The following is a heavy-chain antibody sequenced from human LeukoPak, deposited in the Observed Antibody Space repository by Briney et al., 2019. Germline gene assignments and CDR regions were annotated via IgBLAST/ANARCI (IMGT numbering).Heavy chain of an antibody. D-gene: IGHD4-17*01. J-gene: IGHJ4*02. CDR1: GVRFDSYP. CDR2: VRTRGDPT. Sequence: GGSLRLSCAASGVRFDSYPMNWVRQPPGKGMEWISNVRTRGDPTSYADSVRGRFTISRDNAKKSLFLQINSLRVEDTAVYFCVRDVDYAFDYWGQGVLVIVSS. V-gene: IGHV3-48*01. CDR3: VRDVDYAFDY.